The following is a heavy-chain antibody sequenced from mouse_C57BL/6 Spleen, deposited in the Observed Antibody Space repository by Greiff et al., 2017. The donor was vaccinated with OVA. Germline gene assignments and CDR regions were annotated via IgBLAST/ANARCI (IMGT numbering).Heavy chain of an antibody. J-gene: IGHJ2*01. D-gene: IGHD2-1*01. CDR2: ISSGGSYT. CDR3: ARQYGNYDYFDY. CDR1: GFTFSSYG. Sequence: EVQVVESGGDLVKPGGSLKLSCAASGFTFSSYGMSWVRQTPDKRLEWVATISSGGSYTYYPDSVKGRFTISRDNAKNTLYLQMSSLKSEDTAMYYCARQYGNYDYFDYWGQGTTLTVSS. V-gene: IGHV5-6*01.